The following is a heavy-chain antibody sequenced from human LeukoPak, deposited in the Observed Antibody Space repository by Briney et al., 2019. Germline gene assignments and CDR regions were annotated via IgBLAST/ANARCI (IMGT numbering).Heavy chain of an antibody. J-gene: IGHJ4*02. CDR2: ISGSGGST. CDR3: AKKKDSYSGSWCYDY. Sequence: GGSLRLSCAASGFTFSSYAMSWVRQAPGKGLEWVSAISGSGGSTYYADSVKGRFTISRDNSKNTVFLQMNSLRAEDTAVYYCAKKKDSYSGSWCYDYWGQGTLVTVSS. V-gene: IGHV3-23*01. D-gene: IGHD6-13*01. CDR1: GFTFSSYA.